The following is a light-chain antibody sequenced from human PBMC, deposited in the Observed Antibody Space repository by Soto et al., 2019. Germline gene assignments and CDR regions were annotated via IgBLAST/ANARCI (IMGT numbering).Light chain of an antibody. CDR1: QSVSSK. CDR3: QQRSNWPLFT. V-gene: IGKV3-15*01. Sequence: EIVLTQSPATLSLSPGERATLSCRASQSVSSKLAWYQQKPGQVPRLLIYGASTRATAIPARFSGSGSGTEFTLTISSLQSEDFAVYYCQQRSNWPLFTFGPGTKVDIK. J-gene: IGKJ3*01. CDR2: GAS.